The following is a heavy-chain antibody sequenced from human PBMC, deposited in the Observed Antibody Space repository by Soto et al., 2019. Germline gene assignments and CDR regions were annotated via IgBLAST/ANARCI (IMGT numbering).Heavy chain of an antibody. CDR1: GFTFSSYA. J-gene: IGHJ3*02. Sequence: GGSLRLSCAASGFTFSSYAMDWVRQAPGKGLEWVAVISYDGSNKYYADSVKGRFTISRDNSKNTLYLQMNSLRAEDTAVYYCARSTSADAFDIWGQGTMVTVSS. CDR3: ARSTSADAFDI. CDR2: ISYDGSNK. V-gene: IGHV3-30-3*01.